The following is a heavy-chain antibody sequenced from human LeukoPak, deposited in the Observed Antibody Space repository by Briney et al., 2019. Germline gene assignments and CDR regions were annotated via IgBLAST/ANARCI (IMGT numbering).Heavy chain of an antibody. J-gene: IGHJ2*01. Sequence: GGSLRLSCAASGFTFSNFAMNWVRQAPGKGLEWVSSITDSGGSTYYADSVKGRFTISRDNSRNTNYLQMNSLRAEDTAVYYCAKGWYFDLWGRGTLVTVSS. CDR2: ITDSGGST. CDR3: AKGWYFDL. CDR1: GFTFSNFA. V-gene: IGHV3-23*01.